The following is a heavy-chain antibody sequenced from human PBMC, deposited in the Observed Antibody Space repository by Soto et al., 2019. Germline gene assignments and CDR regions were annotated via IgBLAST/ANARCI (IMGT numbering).Heavy chain of an antibody. D-gene: IGHD4-17*01. Sequence: EVQLLESGGGLVQPGGSLRLSCAASGFTFSSYAMSWVRQAPGKGLEWVSAISGSGGSTYYADSVKGRFPISSDNSKNALYLQMNSLSAEDTAVYYCAKGPNYGDYPGFGMDVWGQGTTVTVCS. CDR1: GFTFSSYA. CDR2: ISGSGGST. J-gene: IGHJ6*02. CDR3: AKGPNYGDYPGFGMDV. V-gene: IGHV3-23*01.